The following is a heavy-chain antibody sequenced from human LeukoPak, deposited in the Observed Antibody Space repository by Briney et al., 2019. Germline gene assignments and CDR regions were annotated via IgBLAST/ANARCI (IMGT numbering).Heavy chain of an antibody. CDR1: GFTFSSYA. CDR3: VKGGRYSGSSADF. D-gene: IGHD6-6*01. J-gene: IGHJ4*02. Sequence: GGSLPLTCSTCGFTFSSYAMHWVRQAPGKGLQYVSAISTDGGHTYYADSVKGRFTISRDNSKNTLYLQMSSLRAEDTAVYYCVKGGRYSGSSADFWGQGTLVTVSS. V-gene: IGHV3-64D*09. CDR2: ISTDGGHT.